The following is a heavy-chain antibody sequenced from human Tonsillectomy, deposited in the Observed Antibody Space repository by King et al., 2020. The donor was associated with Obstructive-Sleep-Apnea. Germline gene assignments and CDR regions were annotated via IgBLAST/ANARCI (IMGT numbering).Heavy chain of an antibody. CDR1: GGSISSFY. J-gene: IGHJ4*02. D-gene: IGHD5-12*01. CDR3: ARGVVATIFDY. Sequence: VQLQESGPGLVKPSETLSLTCTVSGGSISSFYWNWIRQPPGKGLEWIGYIYFSGSTNYNPSLKSRVTISVDTSKNQFSLKLSPVTAADTAVYYCARGVVATIFDYWGQGTLVTVSS. V-gene: IGHV4-59*01. CDR2: IYFSGST.